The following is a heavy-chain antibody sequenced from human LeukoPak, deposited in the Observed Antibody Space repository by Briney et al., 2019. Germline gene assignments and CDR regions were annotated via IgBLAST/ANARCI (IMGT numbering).Heavy chain of an antibody. V-gene: IGHV3-21*01. Sequence: GGSLRLSCAASGLTFSSYSMNWVRQAPGKGREWVSSISSSSSYIYYADSVKGRFTISRDNAKNSLYLQMNSLRAEDTAVYYCARSFLSIAAAATDYWGQGTLVTVSS. CDR2: ISSSSSYI. J-gene: IGHJ4*02. CDR3: ARSFLSIAAAATDY. D-gene: IGHD6-13*01. CDR1: GLTFSSYS.